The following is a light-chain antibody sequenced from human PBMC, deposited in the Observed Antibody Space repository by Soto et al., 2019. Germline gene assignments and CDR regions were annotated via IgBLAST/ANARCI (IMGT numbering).Light chain of an antibody. CDR3: QQYGSSPFT. Sequence: DIVLTQSPATLSLSPGERATHSCGASQSLSSSYLAWYQQKPGLAPRLLIYDASSRATGIPDRFSGSGSGTDFTLTISRLEPEDFAVYYCQQYGSSPFTFGQGTKLEIK. V-gene: IGKV3D-20*01. CDR1: QSLSSSY. J-gene: IGKJ2*01. CDR2: DAS.